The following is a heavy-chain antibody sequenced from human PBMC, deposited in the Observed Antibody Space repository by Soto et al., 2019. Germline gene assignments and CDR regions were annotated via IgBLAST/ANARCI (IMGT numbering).Heavy chain of an antibody. Sequence: QVQLVQSGAEVKKPGSSVKVSCKASGGTFSSYSINWVRQAPGQGLEWMGEIIPIFGTANYAQKFQRRVTITADESTSTAYMELSSLRSEDKAVYYCARDGGRHSGGIDYWGQGTLVTVSS. CDR1: GGTFSSYS. J-gene: IGHJ4*02. CDR3: ARDGGRHSGGIDY. CDR2: IIPIFGTA. V-gene: IGHV1-69*01. D-gene: IGHD1-26*01.